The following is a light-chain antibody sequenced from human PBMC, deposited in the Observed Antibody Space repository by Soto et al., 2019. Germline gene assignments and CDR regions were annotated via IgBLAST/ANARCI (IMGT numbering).Light chain of an antibody. CDR2: AAS. J-gene: IGKJ1*01. CDR3: QHNNCPPWT. V-gene: IGKV1-5*01. CDR1: QSVSSS. Sequence: ASQSVSSSLAWYQQQTPQDPTNLLFYAASSFNSSVPTWISGSASTTYFPLTISLLPADDFVNYCCQHNNCPPWTFGQGTKVDIK.